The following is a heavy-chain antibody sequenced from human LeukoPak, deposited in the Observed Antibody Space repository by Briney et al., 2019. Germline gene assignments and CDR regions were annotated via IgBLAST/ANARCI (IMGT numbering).Heavy chain of an antibody. CDR2: ISSSSSYT. CDR1: GFTFSDYY. J-gene: IGHJ4*02. D-gene: IGHD3-22*01. V-gene: IGHV3-11*06. Sequence: PGGSLRLSCAASGFTFSDYYMSWIRQAPGKGLEWVSYISSSSSYTNYADSVKGRFTISRDNAKNSLYLQMNSLRAEDTAVYYCARGSEVWHYDSSGLYYFDYWGQGTLVTVSS. CDR3: ARGSEVWHYDSSGLYYFDY.